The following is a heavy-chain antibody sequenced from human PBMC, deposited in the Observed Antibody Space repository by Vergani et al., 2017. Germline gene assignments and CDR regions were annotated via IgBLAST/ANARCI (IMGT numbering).Heavy chain of an antibody. CDR3: ARGLRMIPANWFDA. CDR1: GGSISSYY. V-gene: IGHV4-59*01. D-gene: IGHD2/OR15-2a*01. J-gene: IGHJ5*02. CDR2: IYYSGST. Sequence: QVQLQESGPGLVKPSETLSLTCTVSGGSISSYYWSWIRQPPGKGLEWIGYIYYSGSTNYNPSLKSRVTISVDTSKNQFSLKLSSVTAADTAVYYCARGLRMIPANWFDAWGQGTLVTVSS.